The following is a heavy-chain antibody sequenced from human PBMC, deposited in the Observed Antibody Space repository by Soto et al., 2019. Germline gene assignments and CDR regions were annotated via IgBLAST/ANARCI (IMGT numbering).Heavy chain of an antibody. CDR1: GYTFTRYY. J-gene: IGHJ5*02. Sequence: QVQLVQSGAEAKKPGASVMVSCKTSGYTFTRYYMHWVRQAPGQGLEWIGKINPSGGTTRYAQKFQGRVPMTMDTSTNTAYMALNRLRTEDTAVYFCARDLGYSSPSMAWFDPWGQGTLVTVSS. CDR3: ARDLGYSSPSMAWFDP. D-gene: IGHD6-6*01. CDR2: INPSGGTT. V-gene: IGHV1-46*01.